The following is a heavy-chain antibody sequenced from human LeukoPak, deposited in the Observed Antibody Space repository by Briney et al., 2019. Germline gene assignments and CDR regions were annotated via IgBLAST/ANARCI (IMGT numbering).Heavy chain of an antibody. V-gene: IGHV3-74*01. D-gene: IGHD6-6*01. CDR2: INSDGSST. Sequence: GGSLRLSCAGSGITFSSYWMHWVRHAPGKGLVWVSRINSDGSSTSYADSVKGRFTISRDNAKNTLYLQMNSLRAEDTAVYYCARDQYSSSMAVDYWGQGTLVTVSS. CDR3: ARDQYSSSMAVDY. J-gene: IGHJ4*02. CDR1: GITFSSYW.